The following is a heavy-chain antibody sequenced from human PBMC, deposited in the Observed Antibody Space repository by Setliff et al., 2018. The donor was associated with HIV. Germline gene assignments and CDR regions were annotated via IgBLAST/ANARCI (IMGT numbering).Heavy chain of an antibody. D-gene: IGHD3-10*01. CDR1: GYTFASYG. CDR3: ARVVVRGVTFIAEYFQH. V-gene: IGHV1-18*01. Sequence: ASVKVSCKASGYTFASYGISWVRQAPGQGLEWMGWISAYKGNTDYAQKLQGRVTMTTDTSTSTAYMELRSLRSDDTAVYYCARVVVRGVTFIAEYFQHWGQGTLVTVSS. J-gene: IGHJ1*01. CDR2: ISAYKGNT.